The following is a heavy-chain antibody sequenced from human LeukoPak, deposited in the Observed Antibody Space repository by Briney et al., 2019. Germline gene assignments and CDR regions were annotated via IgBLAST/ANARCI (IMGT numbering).Heavy chain of an antibody. CDR3: ARRYSTRNFFDS. Sequence: GGSLRLSCAASGFAFSSFGMSWVRQAPGKGLEWVSAINYHGGNTYYADSVKGRFTISRDNSNNTLHLQINSLRAEDTALYFCARRYSTRNFFDSWGQGTLVTVSS. CDR1: GFAFSSFG. D-gene: IGHD1-1*01. CDR2: INYHGGNT. J-gene: IGHJ4*02. V-gene: IGHV3-23*01.